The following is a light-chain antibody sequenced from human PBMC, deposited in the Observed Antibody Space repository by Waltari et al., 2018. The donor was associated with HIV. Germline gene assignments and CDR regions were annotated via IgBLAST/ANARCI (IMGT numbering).Light chain of an antibody. Sequence: SYEVTQPPSVSVSPGPTASLPFSGHKLANKCTATYQQKPVQSPVWAIYEDNKWRSGTPARFSGSNSGDTATLTIRGTQAMDEADYYCRAWDSSTVVFGGGTRLTVV. CDR1: KLANKC. V-gene: IGLV3-1*01. CDR2: EDN. CDR3: RAWDSSTVV. J-gene: IGLJ3*02.